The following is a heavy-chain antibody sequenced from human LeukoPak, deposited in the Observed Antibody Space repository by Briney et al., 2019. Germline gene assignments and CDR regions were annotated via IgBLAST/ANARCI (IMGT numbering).Heavy chain of an antibody. Sequence: SETLSLTCTVSGGSISSSSYYWGWIRQPPGKGLEWIGSIYHSGSTYYNPSLKSRVTISVDTSKNQFSLKLSSVTAADTAVYYCARERSGSGVAAALNPWGQGTLVTVSS. CDR1: GGSISSSSYY. CDR2: IYHSGST. D-gene: IGHD6-13*01. J-gene: IGHJ5*02. V-gene: IGHV4-39*07. CDR3: ARERSGSGVAAALNP.